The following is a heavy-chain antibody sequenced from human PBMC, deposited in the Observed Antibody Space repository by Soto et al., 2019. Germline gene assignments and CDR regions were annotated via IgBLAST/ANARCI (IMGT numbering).Heavy chain of an antibody. Sequence: QVQLVQSGAEVKKPGSSVKVSCKASGGTFSSYAISWVRQAPGQGLEWMGGIIPIFGTANYAQKFQGRVTITADESTSTAYMELSSLRSEDTAVYYCERVPLSGDFGEEGWFDPWGQGTLVTVSS. CDR2: IIPIFGTA. D-gene: IGHD3-16*01. CDR3: ERVPLSGDFGEEGWFDP. J-gene: IGHJ5*02. CDR1: GGTFSSYA. V-gene: IGHV1-69*01.